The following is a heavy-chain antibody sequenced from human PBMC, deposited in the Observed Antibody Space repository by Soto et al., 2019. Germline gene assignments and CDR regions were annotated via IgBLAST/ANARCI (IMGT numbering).Heavy chain of an antibody. D-gene: IGHD2-2*01. CDR3: AKGGLGDCSTTSCLFHFDY. CDR2: IYYSGST. Sequence: SETLSLTCTFSCGSISSSSYYWGWIRQPPGKGLEWIGSIYYSGSTYYNPSLKSRVTISVDTSKNQFSLKLSSVTAADTAVYYCAKGGLGDCSTTSCLFHFDYWGLGALVTVSS. V-gene: IGHV4-39*01. J-gene: IGHJ4*02. CDR1: CGSISSSSYY.